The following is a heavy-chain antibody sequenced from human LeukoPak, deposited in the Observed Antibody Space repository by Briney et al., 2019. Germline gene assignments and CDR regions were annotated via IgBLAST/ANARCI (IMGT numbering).Heavy chain of an antibody. CDR1: GYSFTSYW. Sequence: GESLKISCKGSGYSFTSYWIGWVRQMPGKGLEWMGIIYPGDSDTRYSPSFQGQVTISADKSISTAYLQWSSLKAPDTAMYYCARREDFWSGYPGAFDIWGQGTMVTVSS. CDR3: ARREDFWSGYPGAFDI. CDR2: IYPGDSDT. J-gene: IGHJ3*02. D-gene: IGHD3-3*01. V-gene: IGHV5-51*01.